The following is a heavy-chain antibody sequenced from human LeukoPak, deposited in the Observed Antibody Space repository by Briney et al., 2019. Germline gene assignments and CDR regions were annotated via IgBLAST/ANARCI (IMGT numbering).Heavy chain of an antibody. CDR3: ARQWIQLSHRTYYYYMDV. CDR2: IYPGDSDT. J-gene: IGHJ6*03. CDR1: GYSFTSYW. V-gene: IGHV5-51*01. Sequence: NSGESLKISCKGSGYSFTSYWIGWVRQMPGKGLEWMGIIYPGDSDTRYSPSFQGQVTISADKSISTAYLQWSSLKASDTAMYYCARQWIQLSHRTYYYYMDVWGRGTTVIVSS. D-gene: IGHD5-18*01.